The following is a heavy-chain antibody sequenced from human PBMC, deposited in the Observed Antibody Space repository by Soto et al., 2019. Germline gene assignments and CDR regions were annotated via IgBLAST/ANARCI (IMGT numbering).Heavy chain of an antibody. V-gene: IGHV3-30-3*01. Sequence: SLRLSCAASGFTFSSYAMHWVRQAPGKGLEWVAVISYDGSNKYYADSVKGRFTISRDNSKNTLYLQMNSLRAEDTAVYYCARDLRAYCSGGSCHYPDYWGQGTLVTVSS. CDR2: ISYDGSNK. CDR1: GFTFSSYA. D-gene: IGHD2-15*01. CDR3: ARDLRAYCSGGSCHYPDY. J-gene: IGHJ4*02.